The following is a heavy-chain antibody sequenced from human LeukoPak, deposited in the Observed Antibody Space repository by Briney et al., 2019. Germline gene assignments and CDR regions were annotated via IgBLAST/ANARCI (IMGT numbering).Heavy chain of an antibody. CDR2: IKQHGSEE. CDR3: ARRSTSWDYFDY. D-gene: IGHD6-6*01. J-gene: IGHJ4*02. V-gene: IGHV3-7*01. CDR1: GFTFSSYW. Sequence: GGPLRLSCAASGFTFSSYWMSWVRQAPGKGLEWVANIKQHGSEEYYVDSVKGRFTISRDNAKNSVYLQMNSMRAEDTAVYYCARRSTSWDYFDYWGQGILVTVSS.